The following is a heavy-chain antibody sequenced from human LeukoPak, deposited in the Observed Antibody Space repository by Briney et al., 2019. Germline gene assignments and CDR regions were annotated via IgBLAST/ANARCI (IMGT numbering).Heavy chain of an antibody. Sequence: PGGSLRLSCTASGFTFSNYFMHWVRQAPGKGLEWVAVIWYDGSNKYYADSVKGRFTISRDNSKNTLYLQMNSLRAEDTAVYYCARFEYCSGGSCYGYYGMDVWGQGTTVTVSS. CDR1: GFTFSNYF. V-gene: IGHV3-33*08. CDR3: ARFEYCSGGSCYGYYGMDV. J-gene: IGHJ6*02. CDR2: IWYDGSNK. D-gene: IGHD2-15*01.